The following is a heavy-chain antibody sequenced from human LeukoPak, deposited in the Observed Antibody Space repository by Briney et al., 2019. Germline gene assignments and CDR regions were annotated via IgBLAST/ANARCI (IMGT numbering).Heavy chain of an antibody. V-gene: IGHV4-39*02. D-gene: IGHD3-3*01. CDR2: INYSGST. CDR1: GGSISSRSYY. Sequence: SETLSLTCTVSGGSISSRSYYWGWIRQPPGKGLEGIGTINYSGSTYYNPSLKSRVTIFVDTSKSQFSLNLSSVTAADTAVYYCAKDRDYDFWSGYSMNWLDPWGQGTLVTVSS. CDR3: AKDRDYDFWSGYSMNWLDP. J-gene: IGHJ5*02.